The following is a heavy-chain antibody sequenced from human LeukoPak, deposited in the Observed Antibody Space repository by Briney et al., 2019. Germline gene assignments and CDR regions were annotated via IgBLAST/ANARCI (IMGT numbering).Heavy chain of an antibody. CDR1: GCTFTNHF. CDR3: VRSLWGSAGASDI. V-gene: IGHV1-46*01. D-gene: IGHD7-27*01. Sequence: GASVKVSCKTSGCTFTNHFMHWVRQAPGQGLEWVGIINPSSGRTNSAQKFRGRVTLTRDTSTSTVYLDLSNLRSDDTAVYYCVRSLWGSAGASDIWGQGTMVSVSS. J-gene: IGHJ3*02. CDR2: INPSSGRT.